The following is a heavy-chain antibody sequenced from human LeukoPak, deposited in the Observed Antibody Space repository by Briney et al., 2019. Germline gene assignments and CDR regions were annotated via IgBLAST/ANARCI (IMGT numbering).Heavy chain of an antibody. CDR3: ARDWGAGSYFTGEFDY. D-gene: IGHD3-10*01. CDR2: INPSGGNT. CDR1: GYTFTSYY. V-gene: IGHV1-46*01. J-gene: IGHJ4*02. Sequence: GASVKVSCKAFGYTFTSYYMNWVRQAPGQGLEWMGIINPSGGNTSYAQKFQGRVTMTRDTSTSTVYMELSSLRSDDTAVYYCARDWGAGSYFTGEFDYWGQGTLVTVSS.